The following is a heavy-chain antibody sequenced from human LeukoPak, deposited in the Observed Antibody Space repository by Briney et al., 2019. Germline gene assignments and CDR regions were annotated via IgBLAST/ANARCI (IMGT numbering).Heavy chain of an antibody. J-gene: IGHJ1*01. Sequence: GRSLRLSCAASGFTFSSYGMHWVRQAPDKGLEWVAVISHDGSSYYYADPVKGRFIISRDNSENTLYLQMNSLRAEDTAVYYCASVGESYDSSGLAEYFQHWGQGTLVTVSS. D-gene: IGHD3-22*01. CDR1: GFTFSSYG. CDR3: ASVGESYDSSGLAEYFQH. CDR2: ISHDGSSY. V-gene: IGHV3-30*03.